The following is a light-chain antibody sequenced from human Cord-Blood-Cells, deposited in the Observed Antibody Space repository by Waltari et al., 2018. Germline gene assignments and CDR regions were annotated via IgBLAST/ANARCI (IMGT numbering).Light chain of an antibody. CDR1: KSVSSN. CDR3: QQYNNWWT. J-gene: IGKJ1*01. CDR2: GAS. V-gene: IGKV3-15*01. Sequence: EIVMTQSPATLSVSPGERATLSCRASKSVSSNLAWYQQNPGQAPRLLIYGASTRATSIPARFSGSESGTEFTLTISSLQSEDFAVYYCQQYNNWWTFGQGTKVEIK.